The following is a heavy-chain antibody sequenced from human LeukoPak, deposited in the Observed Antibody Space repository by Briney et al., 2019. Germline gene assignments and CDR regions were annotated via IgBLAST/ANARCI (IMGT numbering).Heavy chain of an antibody. V-gene: IGHV1-69*04. CDR1: GGTFSSYA. D-gene: IGHD6-19*01. J-gene: IGHJ4*02. CDR3: ASRGSGWYSLGY. CDR2: IIPILGIA. Sequence: ASVKVSCKASGGTFSSYAISWVRQAPGQGLEWMGRIIPILGIANYAQKFQGRVTITADKSTSTAYMELSSLRSEDTAVYYCASRGSGWYSLGYWGQGTLVTVSS.